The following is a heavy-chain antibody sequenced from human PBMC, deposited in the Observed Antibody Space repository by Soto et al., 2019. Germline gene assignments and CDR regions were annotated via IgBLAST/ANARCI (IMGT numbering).Heavy chain of an antibody. D-gene: IGHD3-3*01. CDR1: GGSFSCYY. V-gene: IGHV4-34*01. CDR3: ATRTYNFWTNFFYGMDV. Sequence: SETLSLTCAVYGGSFSCYYCSWIRQSPGKGLEWIGEINHTGSTNLNPSLKSRVTVSVDMSKNQFFLELRSVTAADSAVYYCATRTYNFWTNFFYGMDVWGQGTTVTVSS. CDR2: INHTGST. J-gene: IGHJ6*02.